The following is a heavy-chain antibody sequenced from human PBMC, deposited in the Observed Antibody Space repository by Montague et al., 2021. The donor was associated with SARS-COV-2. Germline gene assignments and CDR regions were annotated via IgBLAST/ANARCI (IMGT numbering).Heavy chain of an antibody. CDR3: ARWGEYYDSPYYYYALDV. Sequence: SETLSLTCTVSGGSISPYYWSWIRQSPGKGLECIGYTSYSGSTAYNPPLTSRVTRSIDTSKNQFSLKLSSVTAAGTAVYYCARWGEYYDSPYYYYALDVWGQGTTVTVSS. J-gene: IGHJ6*02. D-gene: IGHD3-3*01. CDR1: GGSISPYY. V-gene: IGHV4-59*12. CDR2: TSYSGST.